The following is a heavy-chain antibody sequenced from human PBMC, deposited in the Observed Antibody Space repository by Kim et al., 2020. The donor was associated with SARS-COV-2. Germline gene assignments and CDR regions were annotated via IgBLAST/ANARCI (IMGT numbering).Heavy chain of an antibody. Sequence: ASVKVSCKASGYTFTGYYMHWVRQAPGQGLEWMGRINPNSGGTNYAQKFQGRVTMTRDTSISTAYMELSRLRSDDTAVYYCARVDYDYIWWSYRAIDYWGQGTLVTVSS. J-gene: IGHJ4*02. D-gene: IGHD3-16*02. CDR2: INPNSGGT. CDR1: GYTFTGYY. V-gene: IGHV1-2*06. CDR3: ARVDYDYIWWSYRAIDY.